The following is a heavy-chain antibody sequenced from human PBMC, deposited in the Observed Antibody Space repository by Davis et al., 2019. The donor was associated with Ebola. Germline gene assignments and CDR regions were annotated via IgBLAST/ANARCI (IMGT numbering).Heavy chain of an antibody. Sequence: GESLKISCAASGFTFSSYGMHWVRQAPGKGLEWVAVIWYDGSNKYYADSVKGRFTISRDNSKNTLYLQMNSLRAEDTAVYYCAKGYPYFDYWGQGTLVTVSS. CDR2: IWYDGSNK. CDR3: AKGYPYFDY. D-gene: IGHD3-16*02. J-gene: IGHJ4*02. CDR1: GFTFSSYG. V-gene: IGHV3-33*06.